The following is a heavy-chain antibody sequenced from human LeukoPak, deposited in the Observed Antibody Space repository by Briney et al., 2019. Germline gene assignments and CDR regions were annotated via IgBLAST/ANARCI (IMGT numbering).Heavy chain of an antibody. D-gene: IGHD1-26*01. Sequence: PGGSLRLSCAASGFTFSSYAMSWVRQAPGKGLEWVSAISGSGGSTYYADSVKGRFTISRDNSKNTLYLQMNSLRAEDTAVYYCAKVVGATTAYYYMDVWGKGTTVTVSS. CDR2: ISGSGGST. CDR1: GFTFSSYA. J-gene: IGHJ6*03. V-gene: IGHV3-23*01. CDR3: AKVVGATTAYYYMDV.